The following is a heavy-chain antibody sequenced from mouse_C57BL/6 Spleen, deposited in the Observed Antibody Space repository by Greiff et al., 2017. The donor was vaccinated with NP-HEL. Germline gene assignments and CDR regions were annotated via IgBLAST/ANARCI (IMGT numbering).Heavy chain of an antibody. CDR1: GFSLTSYG. V-gene: IGHV2-2*01. D-gene: IGHD1-1*01. CDR2: IWSGGST. Sequence: VMLVESGPGLVQPSQSLSITCTVSGFSLTSYGVHWVRQSPGKGLEWLGVIWSGGSTDYNAAFISSLSISKDNSKSQVFFKMNSLQSDDTAIYYCARGRDYYGSSYVGAMDYWGQGTSVTVSS. CDR3: ARGRDYYGSSYVGAMDY. J-gene: IGHJ4*01.